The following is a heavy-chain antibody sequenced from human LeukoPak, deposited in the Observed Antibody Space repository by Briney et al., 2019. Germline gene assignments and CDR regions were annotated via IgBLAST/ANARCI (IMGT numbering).Heavy chain of an antibody. CDR2: IYYTGAT. Sequence: SETLSLTCTVSGGSIGSNYWTWIRQPPGKGLEYIGYIYYTGATNYNPSLKSRVTISVEKSKNQFSLKMTSVTAADTAVYFCAKYGNSGWVIDNWGQGTLVTVSS. D-gene: IGHD6-19*01. J-gene: IGHJ4*02. CDR3: AKYGNSGWVIDN. CDR1: GGSIGSNY. V-gene: IGHV4-59*08.